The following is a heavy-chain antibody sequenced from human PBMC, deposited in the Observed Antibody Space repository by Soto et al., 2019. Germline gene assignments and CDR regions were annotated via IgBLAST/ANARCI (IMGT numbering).Heavy chain of an antibody. V-gene: IGHV3-33*01. CDR3: ARERDGMDV. CDR2: IWYDGSHK. CDR1: GFTFSTYA. J-gene: IGHJ6*02. Sequence: QVQLVESGGGVVQPGRSLRLSCAASGFTFSTYAMHWVRQAPGKGLEWVAVIWYDGSHKNYADSVKGRFTISRDNSKSTLYMQMTSLRAEDTAVYYCARERDGMDVWGQGTTVTVSS.